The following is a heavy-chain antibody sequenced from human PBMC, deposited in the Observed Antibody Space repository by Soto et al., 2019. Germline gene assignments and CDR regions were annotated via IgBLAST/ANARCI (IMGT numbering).Heavy chain of an antibody. D-gene: IGHD3-9*01. J-gene: IGHJ4*02. Sequence: QLVESGGGLVQPGGSLRLSCATSGFTFNTYWMTWVRQAPGKGLEWVANIKEDGSEENYVDSVKGRFTISRDYGKNSLFLQMNRLWREDSAVYYCVRSFSFDWLLFTLDYRGQGTLVSVSS. CDR2: IKEDGSEE. CDR1: GFTFNTYW. V-gene: IGHV3-7*01. CDR3: VRSFSFDWLLFTLDY.